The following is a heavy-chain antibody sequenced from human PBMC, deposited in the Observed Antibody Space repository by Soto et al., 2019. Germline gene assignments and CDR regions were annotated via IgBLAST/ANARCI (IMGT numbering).Heavy chain of an antibody. CDR2: MNSDGSST. CDR3: ARDRMDEFWSGYQGRDFDY. Sequence: GDSLRLSCTVSGFTFSSYLMHWVRQPPGKGLVWVGRMNSDGSSTSYADSVKGRFTISRDNAKNTLYLQMKILRGEDTAVCYCARDRMDEFWSGYQGRDFDYWGQGTLVTVSS. J-gene: IGHJ4*02. CDR1: GFTFSSYL. V-gene: IGHV3-74*01. D-gene: IGHD3-3*01.